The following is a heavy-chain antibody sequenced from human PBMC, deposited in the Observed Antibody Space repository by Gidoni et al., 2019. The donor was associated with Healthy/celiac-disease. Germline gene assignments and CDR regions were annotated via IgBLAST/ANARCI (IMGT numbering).Heavy chain of an antibody. V-gene: IGHV1-69*01. CDR1: GGTFSSYA. J-gene: IGHJ6*02. CDR3: ARGDGAVAGDYYYGMDV. Sequence: QVQLVQSGAEVKKPGSSVKVSCKTSGGTFSSYAISWVRQAPGQGLEWMGGIIPNFGTANYAQKFQGRVTITADESTSTAYMELSSLRSEDTAVYYCARGDGAVAGDYYYGMDVWGQGTTVTVSS. D-gene: IGHD6-19*01. CDR2: IIPNFGTA.